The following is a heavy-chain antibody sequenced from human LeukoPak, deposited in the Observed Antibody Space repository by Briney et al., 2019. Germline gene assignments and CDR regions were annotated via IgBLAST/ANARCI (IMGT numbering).Heavy chain of an antibody. Sequence: SQTLSLTCTVSGGSISSGGYYWSWIRQHPGKGLEWIGYIYYSGSTYYNPSLKSRVTISVDTSKNQFSLKLSSVTAADTAVYYCARDTTVTTNDAFDIWGQGTMVTVSS. V-gene: IGHV4-31*03. CDR3: ARDTTVTTNDAFDI. D-gene: IGHD4-17*01. CDR1: GGSISSGGYY. J-gene: IGHJ3*02. CDR2: IYYSGST.